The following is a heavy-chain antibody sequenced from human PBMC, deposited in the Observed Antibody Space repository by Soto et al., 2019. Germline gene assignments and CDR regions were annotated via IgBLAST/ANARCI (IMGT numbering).Heavy chain of an antibody. V-gene: IGHV1-3*01. CDR1: GDIFINYA. J-gene: IGHJ5*02. CDR3: ARGFPLWFDP. D-gene: IGHD3-3*01. Sequence: EASVKVSCKASGDIFINYASHWVRQAPGQRLEWMGWINAGKGDTIYSQKFQDRITINRDTSASTAYMELGRLRPEDMAVYYCARGFPLWFDPWGQGTLVTVSS. CDR2: INAGKGDT.